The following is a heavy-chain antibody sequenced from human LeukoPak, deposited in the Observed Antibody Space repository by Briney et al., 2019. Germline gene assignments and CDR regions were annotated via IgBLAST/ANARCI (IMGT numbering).Heavy chain of an antibody. CDR2: IKSKSDGGTI. J-gene: IGHJ4*02. V-gene: IGHV3-15*07. CDR3: ATTRTY. CDR1: GFTFSSTW. Sequence: PGGSLRLSCAASGFTFSSTWMNWVRRAPGKGLEWVGRIKSKSDGGTIDYAAPVKGRFTISRDDSKNTLYLQMHSLTTEDTAVYYCATTRTYWGQGTLVTVSS.